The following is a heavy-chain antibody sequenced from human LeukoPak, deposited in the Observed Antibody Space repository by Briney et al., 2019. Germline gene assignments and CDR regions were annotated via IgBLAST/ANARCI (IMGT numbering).Heavy chain of an antibody. CDR1: GFTFSSYS. D-gene: IGHD2-8*01. Sequence: GGSLRLSCAASGFTFSSYSMNWVRQAPGKGLEWVSSISSTSSYIYYADSVKGRFTISRDNAKNTLYLQMNSLRDEDTAVYYCVKMGDLAYYFDYWGQGTLVTVSS. V-gene: IGHV3-21*01. CDR2: ISSTSSYI. CDR3: VKMGDLAYYFDY. J-gene: IGHJ4*02.